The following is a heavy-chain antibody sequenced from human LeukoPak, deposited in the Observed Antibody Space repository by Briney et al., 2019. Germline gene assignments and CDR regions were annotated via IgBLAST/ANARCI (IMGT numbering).Heavy chain of an antibody. D-gene: IGHD5-18*01. CDR2: IIPIFGTA. CDR1: GGTFSSYA. V-gene: IGHV1-69*05. CDR3: ARASDTAMDILNWFDP. J-gene: IGHJ5*02. Sequence: SVTVSCKASGGTFSSYAISWVRQAPGQGLEWMGGIIPIFGTANYAQKFQGRVTITTDESTSTAYMELSSMRSEDTAVYYCARASDTAMDILNWFDPWGQGTLVTVSS.